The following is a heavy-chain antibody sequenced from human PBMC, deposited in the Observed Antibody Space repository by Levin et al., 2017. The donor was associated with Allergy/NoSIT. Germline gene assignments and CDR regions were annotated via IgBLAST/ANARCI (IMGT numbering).Heavy chain of an antibody. CDR2: ISGSGGST. D-gene: IGHD2-15*01. CDR1: GFTFSSYA. Sequence: GGSLRLSCAASGFTFSSYAMSWVRQAPAKGLKWVSTISGSGGSTYYADSVKGRFTISRDNSKNTLYLQVNSLRAEDTAVYYCAKDCAGYCVGGTCYTATGWFDPWGQGTLVTVSS. V-gene: IGHV3-23*01. CDR3: AKDCAGYCVGGTCYTATGWFDP. J-gene: IGHJ5*02.